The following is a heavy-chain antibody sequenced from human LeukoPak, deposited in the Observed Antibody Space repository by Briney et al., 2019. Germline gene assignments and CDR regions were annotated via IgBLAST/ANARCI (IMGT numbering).Heavy chain of an antibody. D-gene: IGHD3-22*01. CDR3: ARDRVALYYYDSSGYFHDAFDI. J-gene: IGHJ3*02. CDR2: IYTSGST. CDR1: GGSISSYY. V-gene: IGHV4-4*07. Sequence: PSETLSLTCTVSGGSISSYYWSWLRQPAGKGLEWVGRIYTSGSTSYNPSLKSRVTMSVDTSKNQFSLKLSSVTAADTAVYYCARDRVALYYYDSSGYFHDAFDIWGQGTMVTVSS.